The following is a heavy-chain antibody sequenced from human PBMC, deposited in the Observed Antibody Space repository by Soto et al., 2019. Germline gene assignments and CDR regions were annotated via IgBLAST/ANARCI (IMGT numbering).Heavy chain of an antibody. CDR3: ARETYYYDSSGYYYTFPYYFDY. Sequence: LRLSCAASGFTFSSYAMHWVRQAPGKGLEWVAVISYDGSNKYYADSVKGRFTISRDNSKNTLYLQMSSLRAEDTAVYYCARETYYYDSSGYYYTFPYYFDYWGQGTLVTVSS. V-gene: IGHV3-30-3*01. J-gene: IGHJ4*02. CDR1: GFTFSSYA. D-gene: IGHD3-22*01. CDR2: ISYDGSNK.